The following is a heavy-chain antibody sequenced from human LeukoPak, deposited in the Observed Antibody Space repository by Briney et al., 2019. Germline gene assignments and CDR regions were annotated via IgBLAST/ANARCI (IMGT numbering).Heavy chain of an antibody. CDR2: IWYDGGNK. D-gene: IGHD1-7*01. Sequence: QPGGSLRLSCAASGFTFSSFGMHWVRQAPGKGLEWVAVIWYDGGNKYYADSVKGRFTVSRDNSKNTLYLHMNSLRDDDTAVYYCVRGVGVSRFNYLDPWGQGTLVIVSS. CDR1: GFTFSSFG. V-gene: IGHV3-33*01. CDR3: VRGVGVSRFNYLDP. J-gene: IGHJ5*02.